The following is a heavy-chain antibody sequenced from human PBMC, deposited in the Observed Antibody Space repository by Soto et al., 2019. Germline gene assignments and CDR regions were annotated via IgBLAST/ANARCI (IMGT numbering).Heavy chain of an antibody. D-gene: IGHD2-15*01. CDR3: ARDPGYCSGGSCYKYAFDI. J-gene: IGHJ3*02. CDR1: GGSISSGGYY. CDR2: IYYSGST. Sequence: QVQLQESGPGLVKPSQTLSLTCTVSGGSISSGGYYWSWIRQHPGKGLEWIGYIYYSGSTYYNPSLKSRVTISIDTSKNQFSLMLSSVTAADTAVYYCARDPGYCSGGSCYKYAFDIWGQGTMVTVSS. V-gene: IGHV4-31*03.